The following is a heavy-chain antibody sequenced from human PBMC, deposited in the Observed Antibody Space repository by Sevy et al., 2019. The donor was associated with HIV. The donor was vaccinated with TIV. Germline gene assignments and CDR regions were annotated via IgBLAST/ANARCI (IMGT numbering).Heavy chain of an antibody. V-gene: IGHV3-7*01. CDR1: GFTFSANW. J-gene: IGHJ4*02. CDR2: IKADGSDK. CDR3: AHGTVWRFES. D-gene: IGHD3-3*01. Sequence: GGSLRLSCAASGFTFSANWMNWVRQAPGKGLEWVANIKADGSDKHYVDSVEGRFTISRDNAKNLLFLQMNSLRVEDTGVYYCAHGTVWRFESWGQGNLVHRSS.